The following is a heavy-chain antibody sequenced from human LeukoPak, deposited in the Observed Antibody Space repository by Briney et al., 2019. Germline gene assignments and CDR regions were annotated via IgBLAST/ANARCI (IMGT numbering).Heavy chain of an antibody. Sequence: SQTLSLTCVISGDSVSSNSVTWNWIRQSPSRGLEWLGRTYYRSTWYNDYAVSVRGRITVNPDTSKNQFSLHLNSVTPEDTAVYYCARRLTQYDCFDPWGQGILVTVSS. CDR1: GDSVSSNSVT. D-gene: IGHD2-2*01. J-gene: IGHJ5*02. V-gene: IGHV6-1*01. CDR2: TYYRSTWYN. CDR3: ARRLTQYDCFDP.